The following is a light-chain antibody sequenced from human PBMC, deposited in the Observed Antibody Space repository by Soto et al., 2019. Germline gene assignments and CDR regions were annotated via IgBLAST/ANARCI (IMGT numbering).Light chain of an antibody. Sequence: DIQMTQSPSSVSASVGDRVTITCRASQGLSGSLAWYQQKPGKAPKLLMYVTSRLQSGVPSRFRGSACGTDFTLTVDSLQPEDLATYYCQQGHSWPLTFGQGTRLEIK. J-gene: IGKJ5*01. CDR1: QGLSGS. V-gene: IGKV1-12*01. CDR2: VTS. CDR3: QQGHSWPLT.